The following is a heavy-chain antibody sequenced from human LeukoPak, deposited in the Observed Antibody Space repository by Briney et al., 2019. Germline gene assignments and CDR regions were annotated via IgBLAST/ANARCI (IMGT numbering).Heavy chain of an antibody. D-gene: IGHD6-13*01. V-gene: IGHV3-7*01. Sequence: GGSLRLSCAASGFTFNTYIMNWVRQAPGKGLEWVGNIKQDGSEKYYVDSVKGRFTISRDNAKNSLYLQMNSLRAEDTAMYYCARDSAGNDYWGQGTLVTVSS. CDR3: ARDSAGNDY. CDR2: IKQDGSEK. CDR1: GFTFNTYI. J-gene: IGHJ4*02.